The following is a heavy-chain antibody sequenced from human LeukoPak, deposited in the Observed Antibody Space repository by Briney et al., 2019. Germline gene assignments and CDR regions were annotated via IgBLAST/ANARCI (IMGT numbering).Heavy chain of an antibody. CDR3: ARSSRFDIVVVVAATPRWFDP. CDR2: ISSSGSTI. D-gene: IGHD2-15*01. Sequence: GGSLRLSCAASGFTFSSYEMNWVRQAPGKGLEWVSYISSSGSTIYYADSVKGRFTISRDNAKNSLYLQMNSLRAEDTAVYYCARSSRFDIVVVVAATPRWFDPWGQGTLVTVSS. J-gene: IGHJ5*02. CDR1: GFTFSSYE. V-gene: IGHV3-48*03.